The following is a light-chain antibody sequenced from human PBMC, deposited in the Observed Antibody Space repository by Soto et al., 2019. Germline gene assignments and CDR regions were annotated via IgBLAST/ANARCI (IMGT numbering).Light chain of an antibody. V-gene: IGKV3-11*01. CDR2: DAS. CDR3: LQRSNWPWT. J-gene: IGKJ1*01. Sequence: EKMVSQSPATLSLSPGGKATPSRRASQSVGRFLAWYQQKPGQAPRLLIYDASNRATGIPARFSGSGSGTDFILTISSLEPEDFAVYYCLQRSNWPWTFGQGTKVDIK. CDR1: QSVGRF.